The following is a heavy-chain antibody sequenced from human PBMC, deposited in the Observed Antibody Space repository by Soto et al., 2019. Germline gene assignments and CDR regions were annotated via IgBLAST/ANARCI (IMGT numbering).Heavy chain of an antibody. CDR2: ISAYTDEP. V-gene: IGHV1-18*01. D-gene: IGHD2-2*01. J-gene: IGHJ5*02. CDR3: ARVIPGAEAWFDP. Sequence: QGQLVQSGAEVKKHGASVKVSCTASGNTFTNFVVTWVRQAPGQGLEWMGWISAYTDEPNYAQKFQGRVTMTIDTSTSTAYLDLRSLTYDDTAVDYCARVIPGAEAWFDPWGQGTLVTVSS. CDR1: GNTFTNFV.